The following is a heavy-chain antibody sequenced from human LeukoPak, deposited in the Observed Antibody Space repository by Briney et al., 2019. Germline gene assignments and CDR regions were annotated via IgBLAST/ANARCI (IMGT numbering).Heavy chain of an antibody. CDR3: ARETSGFDY. Sequence: ASVKVSCKASGGTFSSYAFSWVRQAPGQGLEWLGRISPIVDITNYAQKFQGRVTISADKSTSTAYMELSRLTSEDTAMYYCARETSGFDYWGQGTLVTVSS. CDR1: GGTFSSYA. V-gene: IGHV1-69*04. J-gene: IGHJ4*02. CDR2: ISPIVDIT.